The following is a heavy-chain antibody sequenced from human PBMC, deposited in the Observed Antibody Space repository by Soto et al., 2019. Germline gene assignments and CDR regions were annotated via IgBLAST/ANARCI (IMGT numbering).Heavy chain of an antibody. Sequence: PGESLKISCKGSGCSFPNYWISWVRQVPGKGLEWVGRIHPSDSHTNYSPSFQGHVIISADKSISTAYLQWNSLKAPDTAIYYCARQGDYSYYYYGMDVWGQGTTVTVSS. CDR3: ARQGDYSYYYYGMDV. V-gene: IGHV5-10-1*01. CDR1: GCSFPNYW. D-gene: IGHD4-4*01. J-gene: IGHJ6*02. CDR2: IHPSDSHT.